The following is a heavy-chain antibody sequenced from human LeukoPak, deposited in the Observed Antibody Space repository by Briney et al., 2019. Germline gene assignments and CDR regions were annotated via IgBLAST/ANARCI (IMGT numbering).Heavy chain of an antibody. CDR1: GDSISTYR. D-gene: IGHD5-18*01. J-gene: IGHJ4*02. V-gene: IGHV4-59*01. CDR3: ARDKRHSYGRYFDP. Sequence: SETLSLTCTVSGDSISTYRWNWIRKPPGKGLEWIGHMQSTGNSNYNPSLKNRVNIFVDMSKNHFVLNLRSVTAADTAVYYCARDKRHSYGRYFDPWGQGMLVTVSS. CDR2: MQSTGNS.